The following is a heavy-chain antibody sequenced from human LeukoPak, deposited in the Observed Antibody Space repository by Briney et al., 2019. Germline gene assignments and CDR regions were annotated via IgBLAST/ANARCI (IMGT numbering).Heavy chain of an antibody. CDR1: GFTFSSYE. J-gene: IGHJ4*02. CDR2: ISSSGGTI. V-gene: IGHV3-48*03. Sequence: GGSLRLSCAASGFTFSSYEMNWVRQAPGKGLEWVSYISSSGGTIYYADSVKGRFTISRDNAKNSLYLQMNSLRAEDTAVYYCARGSGAFDYWGQGTLVTVSS. CDR3: ARGSGAFDY. D-gene: IGHD3-10*01.